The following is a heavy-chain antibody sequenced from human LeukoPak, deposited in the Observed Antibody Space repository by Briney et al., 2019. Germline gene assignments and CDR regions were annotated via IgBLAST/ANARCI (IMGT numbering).Heavy chain of an antibody. Sequence: PGGSLRLSCAASGFTFSSYAMHWVRQAPGKGLEWVAVISYDGSNKYYADSVKGRFTISRDNSKNTLYLQMNSLRAEDTAVYYCAREVSSVVVVIPYFDYWGQGTLVTVSS. J-gene: IGHJ4*02. CDR2: ISYDGSNK. D-gene: IGHD3-22*01. CDR3: AREVSSVVVVIPYFDY. V-gene: IGHV3-30*04. CDR1: GFTFSSYA.